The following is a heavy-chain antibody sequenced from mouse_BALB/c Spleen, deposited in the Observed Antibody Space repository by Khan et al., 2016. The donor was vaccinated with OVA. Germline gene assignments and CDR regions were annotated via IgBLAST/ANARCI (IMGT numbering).Heavy chain of an antibody. V-gene: IGHV6-6*02. Sequence: EVKLEESGGGLVQPGGSMKLSCVASGFTFSNYWMNWVRQSPEKGLEWVAEIRLKSDDYVNPYAESVKGRFTISRDDSKSSVYLQINNLIAEDTGNYYCWILLWGQGTTLTVSS. CDR2: IRLKSDDYVN. CDR1: GFTFSNYW. J-gene: IGHJ2*01. CDR3: WILL.